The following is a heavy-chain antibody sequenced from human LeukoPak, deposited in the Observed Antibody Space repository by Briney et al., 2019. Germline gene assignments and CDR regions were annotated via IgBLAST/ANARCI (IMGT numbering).Heavy chain of an antibody. V-gene: IGHV1-69*13. Sequence: ASVKVSCKASGGTFSSYAISWVRQAPGQGLEWMGGIIPIFGTANYAQKFQGRVTITADESTSTAYMELSSLRSEDTAVYYCARVNAIPFNWFDPWGQGTLVTVSS. CDR1: GGTFSSYA. D-gene: IGHD1-1*01. CDR3: ARVNAIPFNWFDP. J-gene: IGHJ5*02. CDR2: IIPIFGTA.